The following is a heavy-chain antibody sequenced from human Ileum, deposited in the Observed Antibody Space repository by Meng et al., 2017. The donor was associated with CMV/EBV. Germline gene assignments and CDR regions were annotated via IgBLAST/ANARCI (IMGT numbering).Heavy chain of an antibody. J-gene: IGHJ6*02. CDR1: GFTFSSYA. Sequence: GGSLKISCAASGFTFSSYAMTWVRQAPGKGLEWVSLIYSGGSDTFYADSVKGRFTISRDNSKDMLYLQMNSLRAEDTAVYFCVKRLYCGSTTCSKGMDVWGQGTTVTVSS. V-gene: IGHV3-23*03. CDR2: IYSGGSDT. CDR3: VKRLYCGSTTCSKGMDV. D-gene: IGHD2-2*01.